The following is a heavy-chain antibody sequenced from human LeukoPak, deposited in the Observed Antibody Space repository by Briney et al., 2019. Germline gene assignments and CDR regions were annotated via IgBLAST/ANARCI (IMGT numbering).Heavy chain of an antibody. CDR2: ISSNGSTI. V-gene: IGHV3-48*03. J-gene: IGHJ4*02. CDR3: VRDRGWLSNPGYFDY. D-gene: IGHD3-22*01. Sequence: GGSLRLSCAASGFSFSSYEMNWVRQAPGKGLEWVSYISSNGSTIYYADSVKGRFTISRDNAKKSLYLQMNSLRAEDTAVYYCVRDRGWLSNPGYFDYWGRGTLVTV. CDR1: GFSFSSYE.